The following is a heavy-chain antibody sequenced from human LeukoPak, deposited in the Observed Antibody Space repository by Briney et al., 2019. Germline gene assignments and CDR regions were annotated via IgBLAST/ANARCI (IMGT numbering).Heavy chain of an antibody. CDR1: GFTVSNNY. D-gene: IGHD4/OR15-4a*01. CDR2: IYSSGDT. J-gene: IGHJ5*02. V-gene: IGHV3-66*01. Sequence: AGGSLRLSCAASGFTVSNNYMNWVRQAPGKGLEWVSLIYSSGDTHYADSVKGRFTISRDSSKNTLYLQMNSLRAEDTAVYYCARDPPAVRTNTYAWGQGTLVTVSS. CDR3: ARDPPAVRTNTYA.